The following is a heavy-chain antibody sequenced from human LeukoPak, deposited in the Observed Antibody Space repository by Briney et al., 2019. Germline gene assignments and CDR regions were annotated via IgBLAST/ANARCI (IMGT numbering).Heavy chain of an antibody. CDR1: GGSISNYY. V-gene: IGHV4-4*07. Sequence: PSETLSLTCTVSGGSISNYYWSWILQPAGKGLEWIGRINTSGSTDYNPSLKSRVTMSVDTAKNQFSLNLSSLTAADTAVYYCARSRGTTLVTRFDYWGQGTLVTVSP. J-gene: IGHJ4*02. CDR2: INTSGST. D-gene: IGHD5-18*01. CDR3: ARSRGTTLVTRFDY.